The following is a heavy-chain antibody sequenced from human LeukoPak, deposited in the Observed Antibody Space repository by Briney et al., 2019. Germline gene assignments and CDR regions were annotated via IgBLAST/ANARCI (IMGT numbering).Heavy chain of an antibody. CDR1: GFTLSSSA. CDR2: ISGSGGST. V-gene: IGHV3-23*01. J-gene: IGHJ4*02. CDR3: AKASEYDCWCGYPTPALDY. D-gene: IGHD3-3*01. Sequence: GGSLRLSCAAYGFTLSSSAMSWVRPAPGKGLEWVSAISGSGGSTYNANSVKGRFTISRDNSKNTMYLQMNSLRAEDTAVYYCAKASEYDCWCGYPTPALDYWGQGTMVTVSS.